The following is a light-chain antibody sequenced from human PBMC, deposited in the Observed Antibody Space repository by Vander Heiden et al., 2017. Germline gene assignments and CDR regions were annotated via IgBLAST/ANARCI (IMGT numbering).Light chain of an antibody. CDR1: AMAKQF. CDR2: DYS. CDR3: QTADSSSTPWV. J-gene: IGLJ3*02. Sequence: SYELTQPPPPPCPPGQTARITCPGDAMAKQFAHWYQQKPGQAPVLVIYDYSARPSGIPERFSGSSSGTTVTLTITGVQAEDEADYYCQTADSSSTPWVFGGGTKLTAL. V-gene: IGLV3-25*03.